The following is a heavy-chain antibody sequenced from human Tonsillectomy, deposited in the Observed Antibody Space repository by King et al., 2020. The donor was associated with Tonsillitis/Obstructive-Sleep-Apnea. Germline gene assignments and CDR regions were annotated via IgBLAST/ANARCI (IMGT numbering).Heavy chain of an antibody. J-gene: IGHJ5*02. CDR3: ARRRDVVVPAAIAGWFDP. D-gene: IGHD2-2*02. Sequence: VQLVESGAEVKKPGESLKISCKGSGYSFSEYWIAWVRQMPGKGLEWMGIIYPDYSDPRYSPAFQGQVTMSVDKSISTAYLQWSSLKASDTAIYYCARRRDVVVPAAIAGWFDPWGQGTLVTVSS. CDR1: GYSFSEYW. V-gene: IGHV5-51*01. CDR2: IYPDYSDP.